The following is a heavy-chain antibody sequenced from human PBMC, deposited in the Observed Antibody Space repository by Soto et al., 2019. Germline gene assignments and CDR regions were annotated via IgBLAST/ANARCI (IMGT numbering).Heavy chain of an antibody. D-gene: IGHD3-10*01. J-gene: IGHJ6*02. V-gene: IGHV3-73*01. CDR3: TRHAHYGSGSYYYGMDV. CDR2: IRSKANSYAT. CDR1: GFTFSGSA. Sequence: GGSLRLSCAASGFTFSGSAMHWVRQASGKGLEWVGRIRSKANSYATAYAASVKGRFTISRDDSKNTAYLQMNSLKTEDTAVYYCTRHAHYGSGSYYYGMDVWGQGTTVTVSS.